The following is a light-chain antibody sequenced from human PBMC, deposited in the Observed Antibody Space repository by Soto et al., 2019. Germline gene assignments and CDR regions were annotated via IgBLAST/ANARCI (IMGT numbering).Light chain of an antibody. CDR3: HEYYDWPRT. J-gene: IGKJ1*01. CDR1: LYVGTK. CDR2: DAS. Sequence: RVMTQSPATLSASPGEGATLSCRASLYVGTKLAWYQQKPGQSPRLLIYDASTRATGVPASFRGSGSGTAFTLTISSLQSEGFAVDFCHEYYDWPRTFGQGTKV. V-gene: IGKV3-15*01.